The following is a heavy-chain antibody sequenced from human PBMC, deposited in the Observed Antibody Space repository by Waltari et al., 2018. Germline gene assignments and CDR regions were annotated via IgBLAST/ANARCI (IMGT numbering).Heavy chain of an antibody. CDR1: GFTFATYS. V-gene: IGHV3-48*04. J-gene: IGHJ2*01. CDR3: AGIRRGYWFFDL. D-gene: IGHD3-10*01. Sequence: DVQLVESGGGLVQPGGSLSLSCAASGFTFATYSMNWVHQAPGKGLEWIAYISSSSDWIYSADSVKGRFTISRDNAKNSVYLQMNSLRADDTAVYYCAGIRRGYWFFDLWGRGTLVTVSS. CDR2: ISSSSDWI.